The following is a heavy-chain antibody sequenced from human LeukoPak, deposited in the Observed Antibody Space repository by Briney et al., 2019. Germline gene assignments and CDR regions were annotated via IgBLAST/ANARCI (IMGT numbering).Heavy chain of an antibody. CDR2: IKHSGST. V-gene: IGHV4-34*01. Sequence: SETLSLTCAVYGGSFSGYYWSWIRQPPGKGLEWIGEIKHSGSTNYNPSLKSRVTISVDTSKNQFSLKLSSVTAADTAVYYCARGARIAAAPSRWFDPWGQGTLVTVSS. J-gene: IGHJ5*02. CDR3: ARGARIAAAPSRWFDP. CDR1: GGSFSGYY. D-gene: IGHD6-13*01.